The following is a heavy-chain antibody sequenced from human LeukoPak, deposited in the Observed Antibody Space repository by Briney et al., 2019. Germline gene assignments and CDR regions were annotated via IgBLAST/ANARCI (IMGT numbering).Heavy chain of an antibody. CDR3: ARGSSSYDC. J-gene: IGHJ4*02. CDR2: I. D-gene: IGHD6-13*01. Sequence: GGSLRLSCAASGFTFSSYSMNWVRQAPGKGLEWVSSIKSRFTSSRDNAKNSLYLQMNSLRAEDTAVYYCARGSSSYDCWGQGTLLTVSS. CDR1: GFTFSSYS. V-gene: IGHV3-21*01.